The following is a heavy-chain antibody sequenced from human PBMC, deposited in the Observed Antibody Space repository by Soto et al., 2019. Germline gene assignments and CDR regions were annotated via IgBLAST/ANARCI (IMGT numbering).Heavy chain of an antibody. CDR3: ASEGYCSGGSCYYSYYGMDV. J-gene: IGHJ6*02. V-gene: IGHV1-2*02. CDR2: INPNSGGT. CDR1: GYTFTGYY. Sequence: QVQLVQSGAEVKKPGASVKVSCKASGYTFTGYYMHWVRQAPGQGLEWMGWINPNSGGTNYAQKFQGRVTMTRDTSIRTAYMELSRLRSDDTAVYYCASEGYCSGGSCYYSYYGMDVWGQGTTVTVSS. D-gene: IGHD2-15*01.